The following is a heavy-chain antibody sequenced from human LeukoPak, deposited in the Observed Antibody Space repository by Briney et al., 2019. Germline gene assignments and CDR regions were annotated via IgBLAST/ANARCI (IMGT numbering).Heavy chain of an antibody. Sequence: GESQKISCKGSGYSFTSYWIGWVRQMPGKGLEWMGIIYPGDSDTRYSPSFQGQVTISADKSISTAYLQWSSLKASDTAMYYCAICIAAAGTRGWFDPWGQGTLVTVSS. J-gene: IGHJ5*02. D-gene: IGHD6-13*01. V-gene: IGHV5-51*01. CDR2: IYPGDSDT. CDR1: GYSFTSYW. CDR3: AICIAAAGTRGWFDP.